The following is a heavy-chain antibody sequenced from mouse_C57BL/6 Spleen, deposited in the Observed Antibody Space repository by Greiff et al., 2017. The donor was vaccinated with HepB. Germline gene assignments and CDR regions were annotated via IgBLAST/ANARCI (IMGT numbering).Heavy chain of an antibody. V-gene: IGHV1-72*01. D-gene: IGHD1-1*01. CDR2: IDPNSGGT. CDR3: AREYGSSYSYAMDY. CDR1: GYTFTSYW. J-gene: IGHJ4*01. Sequence: QVQLQQSGAELVKPGASVKLSCKASGYTFTSYWMHWVKQRPGRGLEWIGRIDPNSGGTKYQEKFKSKATLTVDNPSSTAYMQLSSLTSEDSAGYYCAREYGSSYSYAMDYWGQGTSVTVSS.